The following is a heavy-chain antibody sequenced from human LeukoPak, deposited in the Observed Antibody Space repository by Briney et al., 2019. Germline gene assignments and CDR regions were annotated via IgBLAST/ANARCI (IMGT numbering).Heavy chain of an antibody. V-gene: IGHV1-69*13. CDR3: ARARDIVVVPDAIGDAFDI. J-gene: IGHJ3*02. CDR1: GGTFSSYA. CDR2: IIPIFGTA. D-gene: IGHD2-2*01. Sequence: GASVKVSCKASGGTFSSYAISWVRQAPGQGLEWMGGIIPIFGTANYAQKFQGRVTITADESTSTAYMELSSLRSEDTAVYYCARARDIVVVPDAIGDAFDIWGQGTMVTVSS.